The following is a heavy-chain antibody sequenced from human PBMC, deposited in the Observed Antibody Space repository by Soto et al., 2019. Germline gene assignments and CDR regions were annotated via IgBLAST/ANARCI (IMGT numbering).Heavy chain of an antibody. Sequence: ASVKVSCKASGYTFTGYYMHWVRQAPGQGLEWMGWINPNSGGTNYAQKFQGWVTMTRDTSISTAYMKLSRLRSDDTAVYYCARETSGVLRTYYYYGMDVWGQGTTVTVSS. CDR1: GYTFTGYY. V-gene: IGHV1-2*04. CDR3: ARETSGVLRTYYYYGMDV. D-gene: IGHD2-8*02. J-gene: IGHJ6*02. CDR2: INPNSGGT.